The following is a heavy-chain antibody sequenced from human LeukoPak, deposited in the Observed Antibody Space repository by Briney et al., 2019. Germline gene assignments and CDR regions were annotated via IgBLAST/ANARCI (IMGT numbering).Heavy chain of an antibody. CDR3: ARGGCSSTSCLFDC. J-gene: IGHJ4*02. V-gene: IGHV3-21*01. CDR2: ISRSSYI. CDR1: GFTFSDYS. D-gene: IGHD2-2*01. Sequence: GGSLRLSCAASGFTFSDYSMNWVRQAPGKGLEWVSSISRSSYIYYADSVKGRFSISRDNAKNSLYLQMNSLRAEDTAVYYCARGGCSSTSCLFDCWGQGTLVTVSS.